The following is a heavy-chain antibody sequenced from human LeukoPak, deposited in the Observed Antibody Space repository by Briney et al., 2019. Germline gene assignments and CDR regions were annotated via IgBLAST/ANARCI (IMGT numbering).Heavy chain of an antibody. CDR3: ARASFNVVFGNWFDP. Sequence: SETLSLACTVSSGSIGSSSNYWGWIRQAPGKGLEWIGNVYYSGSTFYNPSLKSRVTISVDTSKNQFSLKLRSVTAADTAIYYCARASFNVVFGNWFDPWGQGTLVTVSS. J-gene: IGHJ5*02. V-gene: IGHV4-39*01. CDR1: SGSIGSSSNY. CDR2: VYYSGST. D-gene: IGHD2-8*01.